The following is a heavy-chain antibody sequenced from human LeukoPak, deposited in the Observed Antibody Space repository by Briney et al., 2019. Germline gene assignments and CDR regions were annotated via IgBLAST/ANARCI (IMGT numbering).Heavy chain of an antibody. CDR2: VNPNTGGT. CDR3: ARDRFGSYYTPYEY. CDR1: GYTFTNFA. V-gene: IGHV1-18*01. J-gene: IGHJ4*02. D-gene: IGHD1-26*01. Sequence: ASVKVSCKASGYTFTNFAINWVRQAPGQGLEWMGWVNPNTGGTSYAQKFQGRVTMTTDTSTRTAYMELRTLRFDDTAVYFCARDRFGSYYTPYEYWGQGALVTVSS.